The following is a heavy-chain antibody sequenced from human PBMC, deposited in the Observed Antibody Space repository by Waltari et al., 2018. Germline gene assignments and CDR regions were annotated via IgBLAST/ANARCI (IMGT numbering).Heavy chain of an antibody. CDR1: GLHFSSYG. V-gene: IGHV3-33*01. CDR3: ARDLIAAAGSNWFDP. Sequence: QVQLVESGGGVVQPGRSLRLSCAASGLHFSSYGMQWVGQAPGKGLEWVAVIWYDGINKYYADSVKGRFTISRDNSKNTLYLQMNSLRAEDTAVYYCARDLIAAAGSNWFDPWGQGTLVTVSS. D-gene: IGHD6-13*01. CDR2: IWYDGINK. J-gene: IGHJ5*02.